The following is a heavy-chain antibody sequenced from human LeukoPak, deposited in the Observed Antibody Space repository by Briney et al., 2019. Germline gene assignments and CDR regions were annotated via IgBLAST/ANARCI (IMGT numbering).Heavy chain of an antibody. CDR1: GFTFSSYA. J-gene: IGHJ6*02. V-gene: IGHV3-30-3*01. Sequence: GGSLRLSCAASGFTFSSYAIHWVRQAPGKGLEWVAVISYDGSNKYYADSVKGRFTISRDNSKNTLYLQMNSLRAEDTAVYYCARVILWFGSGGMDVWGQGTTVTVSS. CDR2: ISYDGSNK. CDR3: ARVILWFGSGGMDV. D-gene: IGHD3-10*01.